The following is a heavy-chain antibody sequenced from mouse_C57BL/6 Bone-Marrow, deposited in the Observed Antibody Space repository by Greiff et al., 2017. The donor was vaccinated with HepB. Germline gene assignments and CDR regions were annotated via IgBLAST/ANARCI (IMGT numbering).Heavy chain of an antibody. CDR1: GYSITSGYY. CDR3: ASEIYYYGGSPHYYAVGC. CDR2: ISYDGSN. D-gene: IGHD1-1*01. J-gene: IGHJ4*01. Sequence: EVKLMESGPGLVKPSQSLSLTCSVTGYSITSGYYWNWIRQFPGNKLEWMGYISYDGSNNYNPSLKNQNSITRDTSKNQFFLKLNSVTTEDTATYYCASEIYYYGGSPHYYAVGCWGQGTSVTVSS. V-gene: IGHV3-6*01.